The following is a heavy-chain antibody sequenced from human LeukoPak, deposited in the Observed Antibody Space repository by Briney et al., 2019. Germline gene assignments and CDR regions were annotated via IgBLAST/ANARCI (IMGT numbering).Heavy chain of an antibody. D-gene: IGHD6-6*01. CDR3: ARGPTRQYFDY. J-gene: IGHJ4*02. V-gene: IGHV4-61*08. CDR2: IFYSGST. CDR1: GGSISNSGSY. Sequence: PSETLSLTCTVSGGSISNSGSYWGWIRQPPGKGLEWIGYIFYSGSTNYNPSLQSRVTISVDTSRNQFSLNLSSVTAADTAIYYCARGPTRQYFDYWGQGTLVTVSS.